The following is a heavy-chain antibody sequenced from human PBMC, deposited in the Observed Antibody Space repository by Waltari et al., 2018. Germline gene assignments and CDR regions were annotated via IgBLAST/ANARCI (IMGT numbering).Heavy chain of an antibody. Sequence: QVQLVQSGAEVKNHGSSVKVSCKASGGAFSSYAISWVRQAPGQGLEWMGGIIPIFGTANYAQKFQGRVTITADESTSTAYMELSSLRSEDTAVYYCQAAAGTGYGMDVWGQGTTVTVSS. CDR2: IIPIFGTA. V-gene: IGHV1-69*13. CDR3: QAAAGTGYGMDV. D-gene: IGHD6-13*01. CDR1: GGAFSSYA. J-gene: IGHJ6*02.